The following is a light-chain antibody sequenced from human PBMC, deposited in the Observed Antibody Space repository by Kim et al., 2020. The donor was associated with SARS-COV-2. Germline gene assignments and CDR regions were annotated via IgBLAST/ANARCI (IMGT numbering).Light chain of an antibody. V-gene: IGKV3-20*01. CDR2: GAS. CDR3: QQYVDSRT. CDR1: QTITSNY. J-gene: IGKJ1*01. Sequence: EIVLTQSPGTLSLSPGERATLSCRASQTITSNYLAWFQQKPGQAPRLLIFGASSRATGIPDRFSGSGSGTDFTLTISRLEPEDFAVYYCQQYVDSRTFGQGTKVDIK.